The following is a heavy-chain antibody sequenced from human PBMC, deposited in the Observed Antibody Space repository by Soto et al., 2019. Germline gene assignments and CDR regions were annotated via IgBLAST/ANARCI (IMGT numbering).Heavy chain of an antibody. CDR1: GGSISSSNW. Sequence: SETLSLTCAVSGGSISSSNWWSWVRQPPGKGLEWIGEIYHSGSTNYNPSLKSRVTISVDKSKNQFSLKLSSVTAADTAVYYCARAGVGATYFDYWGQGTLVTVAS. CDR2: IYHSGST. CDR3: ARAGVGATYFDY. D-gene: IGHD1-26*01. V-gene: IGHV4-4*02. J-gene: IGHJ4*02.